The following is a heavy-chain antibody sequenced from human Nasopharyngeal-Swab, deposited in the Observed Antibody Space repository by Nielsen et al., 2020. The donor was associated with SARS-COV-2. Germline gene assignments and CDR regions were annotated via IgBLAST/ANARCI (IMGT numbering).Heavy chain of an antibody. CDR3: TRPEGGRGVAQTDYYYFYLDV. V-gene: IGHV3-73*01. CDR1: WFTFSGPA. Sequence: GESLKIPCAASWFTFSGPAMHWVRQASGKGLEWVGRIRSKANSYATAYAASVKGRFTISRDDSKNTAYLQMNSLKTEDTAVYYCTRPEGGRGVAQTDYYYFYLDVWGKGTTVTVSS. J-gene: IGHJ6*03. CDR2: IRSKANSYAT. D-gene: IGHD3-10*01.